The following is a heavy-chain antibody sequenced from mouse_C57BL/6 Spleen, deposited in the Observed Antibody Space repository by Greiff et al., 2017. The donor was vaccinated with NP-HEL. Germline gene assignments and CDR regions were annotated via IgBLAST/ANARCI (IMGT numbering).Heavy chain of an antibody. D-gene: IGHD2-12*01. V-gene: IGHV1-64*01. J-gene: IGHJ1*03. CDR2: LHPNRGST. CDR3: ARSGIVTPCDFDV. CDR1: GYTFTSYW. Sequence: QVQLKQPGAELVKPGASVKLSCKASGYTFTSYWMTWVKQRPGQGLEWIGILHPNRGSTTYNEKFKSKATLTVDKSSSTSYSQLSSLTSEDSAVYYCARSGIVTPCDFDVWGTGTTVTVSS.